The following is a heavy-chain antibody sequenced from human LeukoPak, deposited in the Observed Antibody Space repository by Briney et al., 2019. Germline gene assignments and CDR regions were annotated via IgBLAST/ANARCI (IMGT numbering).Heavy chain of an antibody. Sequence: GASVKVSCKASGGTFSSYAISWVRQAPGQGLEWMGGIIPIFGTANYAQKFQGRVTITADESTSTAYMELSSLRSEDTAVYYCARARPDIVVVPAANYYYYGMDVWGKRTTVTVSS. CDR2: IIPIFGTA. J-gene: IGHJ6*04. D-gene: IGHD2-2*01. CDR3: ARARPDIVVVPAANYYYYGMDV. V-gene: IGHV1-69*13. CDR1: GGTFSSYA.